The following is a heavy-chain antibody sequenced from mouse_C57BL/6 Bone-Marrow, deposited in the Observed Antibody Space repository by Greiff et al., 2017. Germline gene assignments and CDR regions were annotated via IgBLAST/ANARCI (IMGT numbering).Heavy chain of an antibody. D-gene: IGHD2-13*01. Sequence: EVMLVESGGGLVQPGGSLKLSCAASGFTFSDAWMDWVRQSPGKGLEWVALIRNKANNPATYYAESVKGRFTIARDDSKSRVYLQMNRLRPEDTGIYYCTSGERVRFAYWGQGTLVTVAA. J-gene: IGHJ3*01. CDR1: GFTFSDAW. CDR3: TSGERVRFAY. CDR2: IRNKANNPAT. V-gene: IGHV6-6*01.